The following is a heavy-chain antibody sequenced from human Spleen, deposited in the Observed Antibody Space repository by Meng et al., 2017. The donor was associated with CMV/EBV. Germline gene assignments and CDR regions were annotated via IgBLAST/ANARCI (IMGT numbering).Heavy chain of an antibody. CDR3: ARELLRDYYYGMDV. D-gene: IGHD2-15*01. V-gene: IGHV3-30-3*01. J-gene: IGHJ6*02. Sequence: GGSLRLSCAASGFTFKNYAMSWVRQAPGKGLEWVAVISYDGSNKYYADSVKGRFTISRDNSKNTLYLQMNSLRAEDTAVYYCARELLRDYYYGMDVWGQGTTVTVSS. CDR2: ISYDGSNK. CDR1: GFTFKNYA.